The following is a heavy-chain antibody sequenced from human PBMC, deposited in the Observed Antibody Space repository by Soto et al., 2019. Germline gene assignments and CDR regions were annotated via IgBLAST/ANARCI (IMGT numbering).Heavy chain of an antibody. D-gene: IGHD1-7*01. CDR2: IYTSGST. CDR3: ARAPAGNWKYGWFDP. J-gene: IGHJ5*02. Sequence: QVQLQESGPGLVKPSETLSLTCTVSGGSISSYYWSWIRQPAGKGLEWIGRIYTSGSTNYNPALKSRVSMSGDTAKNQSSLKLSSVTAADTAVYYCARAPAGNWKYGWFDPWGQGTLVTVSS. V-gene: IGHV4-4*07. CDR1: GGSISSYY.